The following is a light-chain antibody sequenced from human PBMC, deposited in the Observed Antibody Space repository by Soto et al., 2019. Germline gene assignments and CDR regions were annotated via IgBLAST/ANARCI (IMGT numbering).Light chain of an antibody. CDR1: QSVRSTF. J-gene: IGKJ2*02. CDR2: GVS. CDR3: QQYNNWPPCT. Sequence: ENVLTQSPGTLSLSPGERATLSCRASQSVRSTFLAWYQKKPGQAPRVIMYGVSSRATGIPDRFRGSGSGTDFALTISRLEPEDFAVYYCQQYNNWPPCTFGQGTKVEIK. V-gene: IGKV3-20*01.